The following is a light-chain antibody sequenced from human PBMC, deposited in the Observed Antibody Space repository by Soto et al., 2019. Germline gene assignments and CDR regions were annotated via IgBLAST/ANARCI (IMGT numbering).Light chain of an antibody. CDR2: GAS. V-gene: IGKV3-20*01. Sequence: DIVLTQSPGTLSLSPGERATLSCRASQSVSSSYLAWYQQKPGKAPRLLIYGASSRATGIPERFSGSGSGTEFTLTISRLEPEDFAVYYCQQYGSSPFTFGPGTKVDIK. J-gene: IGKJ3*01. CDR3: QQYGSSPFT. CDR1: QSVSSSY.